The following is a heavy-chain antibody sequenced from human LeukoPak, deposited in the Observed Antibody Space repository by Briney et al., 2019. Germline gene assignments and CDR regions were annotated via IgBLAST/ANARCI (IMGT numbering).Heavy chain of an antibody. CDR1: GYTFTSYG. D-gene: IGHD3-3*01. CDR2: ISAYNGNT. V-gene: IGHV1-18*01. Sequence: GASVKVSCRASGYTFTSYGISWVRQAPGQGLEWTGWISAYNGNTNYAQKLQGRVTMTTDISTSTAYMELRSLSSDDTAVYYCARDPIGVTIWSGYPPFVYWGQGTLVTVSS. CDR3: ARDPIGVTIWSGYPPFVY. J-gene: IGHJ4*02.